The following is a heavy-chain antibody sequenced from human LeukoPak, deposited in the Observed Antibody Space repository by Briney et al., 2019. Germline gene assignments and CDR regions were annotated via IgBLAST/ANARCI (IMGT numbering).Heavy chain of an antibody. CDR1: GYSFTSYW. D-gene: IGHD3-22*01. CDR3: ALVPHMIVVVTGDY. V-gene: IGHV5-51*01. J-gene: IGHJ4*02. CDR2: IYPGDSDT. Sequence: GESLKVSCKGSGYSFTSYWIGWARQMPGKGLEWMGIIYPGDSDTRYSPSFQGQVTISADKSISTAYLQWSSLKASDTAMYYCALVPHMIVVVTGDYWGQGTLVTVSS.